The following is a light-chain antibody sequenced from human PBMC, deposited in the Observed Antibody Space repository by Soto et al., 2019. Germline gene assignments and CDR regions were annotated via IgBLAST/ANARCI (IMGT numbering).Light chain of an antibody. CDR1: QTVNRNY. V-gene: IGKV3-20*01. CDR2: GVS. J-gene: IGKJ1*01. Sequence: EIVLTQSPGTLALSLGDGATLSCRASQTVNRNYLAWYHQKPGQPPRLLIYGVSNRATGVPDRFSGGGSGTEVTLTIVRLEPDDFGTYYCQQYIDSPRTFGQGTRVEVK. CDR3: QQYIDSPRT.